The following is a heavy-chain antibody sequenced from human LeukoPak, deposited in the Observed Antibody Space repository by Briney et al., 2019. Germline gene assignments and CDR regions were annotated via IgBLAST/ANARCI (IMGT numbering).Heavy chain of an antibody. CDR1: GFTFSSYN. V-gene: IGHV3-21*04. CDR2: ISSSSSYI. CDR3: ARNLTSCFDP. D-gene: IGHD3-9*01. J-gene: IGHJ5*02. Sequence: GGSLRLSCAASGFTFSSYNMNWVRQAPGKGLEWVSSISSSSSYIYYADSLKGRFTISRDNAKNSLFLQMNSLRAEDTAVYYCARNLTSCFDPWGQGPLVTVSS.